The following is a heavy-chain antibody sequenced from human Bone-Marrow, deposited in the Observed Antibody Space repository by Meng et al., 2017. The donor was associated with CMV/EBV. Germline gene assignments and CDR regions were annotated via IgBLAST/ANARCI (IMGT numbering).Heavy chain of an antibody. CDR2: IDWDDDK. CDR3: AHRLLYDFWSGRRLGWFDP. D-gene: IGHD3-3*01. CDR1: GFSLSTSGMR. J-gene: IGHJ5*02. Sequence: SGPTLVKPTQTLTLTCTFSGFSLSTSGMRVSWIRQPPGKALEWLARIDWDDDKFYSTSLKTRLTISKDTSNNQVVLTMTNMDPVDTATYYCAHRLLYDFWSGRRLGWFDPWGQGTLVTVSS. V-gene: IGHV2-70*12.